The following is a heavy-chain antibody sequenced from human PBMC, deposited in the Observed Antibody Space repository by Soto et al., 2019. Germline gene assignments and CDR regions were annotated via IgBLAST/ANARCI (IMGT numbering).Heavy chain of an antibody. CDR3: AKDLNSYSSSPIPYYFDY. CDR2: ISGSGGST. V-gene: IGHV3-23*01. Sequence: GGSLRLSCAASGFTFSSYAMSWVRQAPGKGLERVSAISGSGGSTYYADSVKGRFTISRDNSKNTLYLQMNSLRAEDTAVYYCAKDLNSYSSSPIPYYFDYWGQGTLVTVSS. D-gene: IGHD6-6*01. J-gene: IGHJ4*02. CDR1: GFTFSSYA.